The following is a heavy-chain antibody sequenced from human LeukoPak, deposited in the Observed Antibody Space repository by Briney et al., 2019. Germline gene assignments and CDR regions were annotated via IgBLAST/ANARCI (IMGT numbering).Heavy chain of an antibody. CDR3: ARDIGYGDPFQYYGMDV. CDR1: GGSISSYY. V-gene: IGHV4-59*01. D-gene: IGHD4-17*01. CDR2: IYYSGST. Sequence: SETLSLTCTVSGGSISSYYWRWIRQTPGKGLERIGYIYYSGSTNYNPSLKSRVTISVDTSKNQFSLKLSSVTAADTAVYYCARDIGYGDPFQYYGMDVWGQGTTVTVSS. J-gene: IGHJ6*02.